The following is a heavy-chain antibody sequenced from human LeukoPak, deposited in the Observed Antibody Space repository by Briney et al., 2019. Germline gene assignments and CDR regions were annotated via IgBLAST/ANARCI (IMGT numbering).Heavy chain of an antibody. J-gene: IGHJ5*02. D-gene: IGHD3-22*01. V-gene: IGHV1-2*02. CDR2: INPNSGGT. CDR3: ARDGRTKYYYDSSGYWFDP. CDR1: GYTFTSYY. Sequence: GASVKVSCRASGYTFTSYYMHWVRRAPGQGLEWMGWINPNSGGTNYAQKFQGRVTMTRDTSISTAYMELSRLRSDDTAVYYCARDGRTKYYYDSSGYWFDPWGQGTLVTVSS.